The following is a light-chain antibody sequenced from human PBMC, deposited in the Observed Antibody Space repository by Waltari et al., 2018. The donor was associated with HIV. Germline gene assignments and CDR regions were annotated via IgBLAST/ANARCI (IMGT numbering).Light chain of an antibody. CDR2: RDN. CDR1: SSNIESNY. Sequence: QSVLTQPPSASGTPGQTVTISCSGSSSNIESNYVYWYQQFPGRAPKLLIYRDNQRPSGVPDRFSGSKSGASASLAISGLRPEDEADYYCAAWDGGLRGPLFSGRTRLTV. V-gene: IGLV1-47*01. CDR3: AAWDGGLRGPL. J-gene: IGLJ3*02.